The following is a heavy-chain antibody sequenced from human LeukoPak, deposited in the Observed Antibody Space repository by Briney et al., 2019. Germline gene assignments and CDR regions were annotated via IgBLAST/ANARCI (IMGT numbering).Heavy chain of an antibody. CDR2: INHSGST. V-gene: IGHV4-34*01. Sequence: SETLSLTCAVYGGSFSGYYWSWIRQPPGKGLEWIGEINHSGSTNYNPSLKSRVTISVDTSKNQFSLKLSSVTAADTAVYYCARGRWSGNSKWHFQHSGQGTLVTVSS. J-gene: IGHJ1*01. CDR3: ARGRWSGNSKWHFQH. CDR1: GGSFSGYY. D-gene: IGHD4-23*01.